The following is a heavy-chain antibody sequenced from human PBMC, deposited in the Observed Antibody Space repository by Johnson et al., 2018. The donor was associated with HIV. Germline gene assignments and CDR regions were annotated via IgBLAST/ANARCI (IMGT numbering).Heavy chain of an antibody. CDR3: ARMTTTVSHHDGFDI. V-gene: IGHV3-20*04. D-gene: IGHD4-17*01. CDR1: GFTFDDYD. J-gene: IGHJ3*02. CDR2: INWNGGST. Sequence: VQLVESGGDVVRPGGSLRLSCAASGFTFDDYDMTWVRQPPGKGLEWVSGINWNGGSTGYAESVKGRFTISRDNAKKSLFLEMNSLRAEDTAFYYCARMTTTVSHHDGFDIWGQGTMVSVSS.